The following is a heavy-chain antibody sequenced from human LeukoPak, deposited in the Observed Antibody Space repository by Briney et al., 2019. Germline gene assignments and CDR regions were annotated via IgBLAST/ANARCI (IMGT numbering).Heavy chain of an antibody. V-gene: IGHV4-34*01. CDR1: GGSFSGYY. D-gene: IGHD3-10*01. CDR3: ARVKYWFGKYYYYYYYMDV. CDR2: INHSGST. Sequence: SETLSLTCAVYGGSFSGYYWSWIRQPPGKGLEWIGEINHSGSTNYNPSLKSRVTISVDTSKNQFSLKLSSVTAADTAVYYCARVKYWFGKYYYYYYYMDVWGKGTTVTVSS. J-gene: IGHJ6*03.